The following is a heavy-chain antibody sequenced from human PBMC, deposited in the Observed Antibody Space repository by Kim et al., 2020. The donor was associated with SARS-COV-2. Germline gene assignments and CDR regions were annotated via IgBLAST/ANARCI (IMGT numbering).Heavy chain of an antibody. CDR1: GFTFSSYG. J-gene: IGHJ1*01. V-gene: IGHV3-33*01. CDR3: ARSEYFESVPAASNEYFQH. Sequence: GGSLRLSCAASGFTFSSYGMHWVRQAPGKGLEWVAVIWYDGSNKYYADSVKGRFTISRDNSKNTLYLQMNSLRAEDTAVYYCARSEYFESVPAASNEYFQHWGQGTLVTVSS. D-gene: IGHD2-2*01. CDR2: IWYDGSNK.